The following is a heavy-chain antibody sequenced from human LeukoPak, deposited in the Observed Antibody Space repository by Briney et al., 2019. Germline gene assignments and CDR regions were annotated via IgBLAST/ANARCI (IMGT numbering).Heavy chain of an antibody. CDR3: TTSLVKTDIDF. V-gene: IGHV3-15*01. Sequence: GGSLRLSCATSGFPFTNTWMYWVRQAPGTGLEWVGRIKTKTDGGTTDHAAPVKGRFTISRDDSKNTLYLQMNSLKTEDTAVYYCTTSLVKTDIDFWGQGTLVTVSS. CDR1: GFPFTNTW. D-gene: IGHD1-14*01. J-gene: IGHJ4*02. CDR2: IKTKTDGGTT.